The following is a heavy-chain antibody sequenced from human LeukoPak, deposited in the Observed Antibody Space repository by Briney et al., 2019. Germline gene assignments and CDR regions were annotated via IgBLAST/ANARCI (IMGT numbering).Heavy chain of an antibody. Sequence: PSETLSLTCTVSGGSIRSSYYYWGWIRQPPGKGLEWIGSIYDSGSTYYNPSLKSRVTISVDTSKNQFSLKLSSVTAADTAVYYCATKDYGDPLDPWGQGTLVTVSS. J-gene: IGHJ5*02. V-gene: IGHV4-39*07. CDR1: GGSIRSSYYY. CDR2: IYDSGST. D-gene: IGHD4-17*01. CDR3: ATKDYGDPLDP.